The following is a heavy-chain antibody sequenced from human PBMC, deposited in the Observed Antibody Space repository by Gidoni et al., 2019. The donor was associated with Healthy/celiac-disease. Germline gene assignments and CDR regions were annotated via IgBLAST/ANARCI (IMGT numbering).Heavy chain of an antibody. Sequence: QVQLVQSGAQVKTPEASVTVSCTASAYTFTSYYRHWVRQDPGQGIEWMGIINPSGGSTSYAQKCQGRVTMTRDTSTSTVYMELSSLRSEDTAVYYCARGIGGGDSGRDYWGQGTLVTVSS. CDR2: INPSGGST. V-gene: IGHV1-46*01. CDR1: AYTFTSYY. CDR3: ARGIGGGDSGRDY. J-gene: IGHJ4*02. D-gene: IGHD2-21*02.